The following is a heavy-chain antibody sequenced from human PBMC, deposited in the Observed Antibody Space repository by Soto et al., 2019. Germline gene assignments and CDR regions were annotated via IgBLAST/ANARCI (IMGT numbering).Heavy chain of an antibody. Sequence: GESLKISCTGSGYRFTNFWIGWVRQMPGKGLEWMGIIYPGDSDTTYGPSFEGQVTFSADRSTSTAYLEWSSLRASDTAMYYCAKTYSGDSNDAFDIWGQGTLVTVSS. CDR3: AKTYSGDSNDAFDI. CDR1: GYRFTNFW. V-gene: IGHV5-51*01. J-gene: IGHJ3*02. D-gene: IGHD1-26*01. CDR2: IYPGDSDT.